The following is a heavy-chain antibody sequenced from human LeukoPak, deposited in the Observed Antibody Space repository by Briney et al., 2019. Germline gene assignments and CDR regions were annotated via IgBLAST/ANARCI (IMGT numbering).Heavy chain of an antibody. CDR1: GFTFDDYG. V-gene: IGHV3-20*04. CDR2: INWNGGST. CDR3: ARDHEGGAVPGGAFDI. Sequence: RTGGPLRLSCAASGFTFDDYGMSWVRQAPGKGLEWVSGINWNGGSTGYADSVKGRFTISRDNAKNSLYLQMNSLRAEDTALYYCARDHEGGAVPGGAFDIWGQGTMVTVSS. D-gene: IGHD2-2*01. J-gene: IGHJ3*02.